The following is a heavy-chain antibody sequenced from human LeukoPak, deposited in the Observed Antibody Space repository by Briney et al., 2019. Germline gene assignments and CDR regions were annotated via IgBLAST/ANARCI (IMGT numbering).Heavy chain of an antibody. V-gene: IGHV4-31*03. D-gene: IGHD3-3*01. CDR1: GGSISSGGYY. CDR3: ARETDFDFWSGYRAIDY. CDR2: IYYSGST. J-gene: IGHJ4*02. Sequence: SQTLSLTCTASGGSISSGGYYWSWIRQHPGKGLEWIGYIYYSGSTYYNPSLKSRVTISVDTSKNQFSLKLSSVTAADTAVYYCARETDFDFWSGYRAIDYWGQGTLVTVSS.